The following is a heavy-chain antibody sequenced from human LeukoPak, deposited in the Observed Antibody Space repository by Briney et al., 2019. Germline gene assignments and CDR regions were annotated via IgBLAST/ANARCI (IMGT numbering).Heavy chain of an antibody. J-gene: IGHJ4*02. Sequence: SETLSFTCTVSGGSIIYDYWFWIRQSRGKRLEWIGYIHYSGATNYCPSLNSRVTITVDTSKNQFSLKLSSVTAADTALYDCATLRGASTAVFDSWGQGTLVTVSS. CDR2: IHYSGAT. CDR3: ATLRGASTAVFDS. CDR1: GGSIIYDY. V-gene: IGHV4-59*08. D-gene: IGHD2-21*02.